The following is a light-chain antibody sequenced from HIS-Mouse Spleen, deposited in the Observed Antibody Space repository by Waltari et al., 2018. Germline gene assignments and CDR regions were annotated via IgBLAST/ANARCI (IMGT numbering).Light chain of an antibody. Sequence: QSALTQPASVSGSPGQSITISCTGTSSDVGDYNLFAWYQQHPGKAPKLMIYEGSKRPSGVSNRFSGSKSGNTASLTISGLQAEDEADYYCCSYAGSSTVVFGGGTKLTVL. J-gene: IGLJ2*01. CDR2: EGS. CDR3: CSYAGSSTVV. V-gene: IGLV2-23*01. CDR1: SSDVGDYNL.